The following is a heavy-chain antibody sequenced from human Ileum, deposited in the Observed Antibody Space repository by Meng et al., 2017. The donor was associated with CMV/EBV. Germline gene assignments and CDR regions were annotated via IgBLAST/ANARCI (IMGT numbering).Heavy chain of an antibody. CDR2: MWHTGAT. CDR3: ARGSGYTYGYDY. Sequence: QLQLQESGSGLVKPSQTLSLTCAVSGGSISGGGYSWTWIRQPPGKGLEWIGYMWHTGATYYNPSLKSRVTISVDRSKNQFSLNLNSVTAAGTAVYYCARGSGYTYGYDYWGQGTLVTVSS. J-gene: IGHJ4*02. CDR1: GGSISGGGYS. D-gene: IGHD5-18*01. V-gene: IGHV4-30-2*01.